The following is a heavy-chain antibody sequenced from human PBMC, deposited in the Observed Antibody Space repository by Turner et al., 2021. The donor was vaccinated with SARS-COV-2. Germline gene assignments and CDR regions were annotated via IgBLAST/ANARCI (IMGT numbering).Heavy chain of an antibody. V-gene: IGHV3-7*01. CDR3: ASEPTALTQGY. D-gene: IGHD7-27*01. J-gene: IGHJ4*02. CDR2: INQDQSAK. Sequence: EVQVMESGGGLVQPGGSLRLSCEASGLTFRTQWMSWVRQAPGKGLEWVANINQDQSAKNYVDSVKGRFTISRDDAKNSLYLQMNSLRVEDTAMYYCASEPTALTQGYWGQGTLVTVSS. CDR1: GLTFRTQW.